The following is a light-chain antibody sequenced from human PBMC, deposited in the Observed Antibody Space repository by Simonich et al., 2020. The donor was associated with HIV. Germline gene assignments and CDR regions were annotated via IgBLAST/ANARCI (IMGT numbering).Light chain of an antibody. J-gene: IGKJ4*01. Sequence: DIQMTQSPSSLSASVRDRVTITCRASQSISTYLNWYQQKPGKAPKLLIYAASSLQSGVPSRFSGIGSGTDFILTISSLQPEDFATYYCQQSYNTLLTFGGGTKVEIK. CDR2: AAS. CDR1: QSISTY. CDR3: QQSYNTLLT. V-gene: IGKV1-39*01.